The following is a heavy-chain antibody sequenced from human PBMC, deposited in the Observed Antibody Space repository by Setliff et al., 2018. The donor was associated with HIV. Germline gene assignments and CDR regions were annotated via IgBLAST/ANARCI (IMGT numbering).Heavy chain of an antibody. CDR2: IRGGGDPT. CDR3: AKGPWDIPHTFDI. CDR1: GFTLTNYT. V-gene: IGHV3-23*01. Sequence: GGSLRLSCAVSGFTLTNYTMSWVRQAAGKGLEWVSAIRGGGDPTYYSDSVKVRFFISRDISKNTLYLQMNNLRGGDTAVYYCAKGPWDIPHTFDIWGQGTMVTVSS. J-gene: IGHJ3*02. D-gene: IGHD1-26*01.